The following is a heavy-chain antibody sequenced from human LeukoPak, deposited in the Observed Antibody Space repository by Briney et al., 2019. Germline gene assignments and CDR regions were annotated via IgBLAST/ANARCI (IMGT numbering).Heavy chain of an antibody. D-gene: IGHD6-13*01. CDR2: INHSGST. CDR3: ARRSRGILSPFDI. CDR1: GGSFSGYY. J-gene: IGHJ3*02. V-gene: IGHV4-34*01. Sequence: SETLSLTCAVYGGSFSGYYWSWTRQPTGKGLEWIGEINHSGSTNYNPSLKSRVTISVDTSKNQFSLKLSSVTAADTAVYYCARRSRGILSPFDIWGQGTMVTVSS.